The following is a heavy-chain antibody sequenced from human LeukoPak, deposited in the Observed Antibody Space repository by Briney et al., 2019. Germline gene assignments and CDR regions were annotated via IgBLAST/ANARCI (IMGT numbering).Heavy chain of an antibody. CDR3: ARGGWSSSIDY. V-gene: IGHV4-59*08. J-gene: IGHJ4*02. CDR1: GGSISNYY. Sequence: SETLSLTCTVSGGSISNYYWSWIRQPPGKGLEWIGYIYYSGSTNYNPSLKSRITISVDTSKNQFSLKLSSVTAADTAVYYCARGGWSSSIDYWGQGTLVTVSS. D-gene: IGHD6-6*01. CDR2: IYYSGST.